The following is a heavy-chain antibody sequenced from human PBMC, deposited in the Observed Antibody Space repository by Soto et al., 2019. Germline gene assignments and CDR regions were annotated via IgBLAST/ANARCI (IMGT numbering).Heavy chain of an antibody. Sequence: SETLSLTCTVSGGSISSSSYYWGWIRQPPGKGLEWIAWINCRGNSSSNPSLKGRVTISIDTTKNQISLKLNSVTAADTAVYYCARAGIWFGSRLDYWGQGALVTVSS. CDR1: GGSISSSSYY. CDR2: INCRGNS. D-gene: IGHD3-10*01. CDR3: ARAGIWFGSRLDY. V-gene: IGHV4-61*05. J-gene: IGHJ4*02.